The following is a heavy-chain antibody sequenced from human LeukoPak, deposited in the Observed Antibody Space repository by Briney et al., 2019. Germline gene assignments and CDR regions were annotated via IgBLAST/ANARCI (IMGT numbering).Heavy chain of an antibody. CDR3: ARVGRKSGYSSSWYVGYYYYYMDV. V-gene: IGHV3-30-3*01. CDR1: GFTFSSYA. J-gene: IGHJ6*03. CDR2: ISYDGSNK. Sequence: GGSLRLSCAASGFTFSSYAMHWVRQAPGKGLEWVAVISYDGSNKYYADSVKGRFTTSRDNSKNTLYLQMNSLRAEDTAVYYCARVGRKSGYSSSWYVGYYYYYMDVWGKGTTVTVSS. D-gene: IGHD6-13*01.